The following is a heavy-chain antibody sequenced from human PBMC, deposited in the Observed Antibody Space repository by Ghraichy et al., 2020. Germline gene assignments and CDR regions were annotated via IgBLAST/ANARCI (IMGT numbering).Heavy chain of an antibody. CDR3: ARTLPGIAVAGYWYFDL. Sequence: SETLSLTCTVSGDSISSYYWSWIRQSAGKGLEWIGRIYTSGSPDYNPSLKSRVTMSVDTSKNQFSLKLSSVTAADTAVYYCARTLPGIAVAGYWYFDLWGRGTLVTVSS. J-gene: IGHJ2*01. CDR1: GDSISSYY. CDR2: IYTSGSP. V-gene: IGHV4-4*07. D-gene: IGHD6-19*01.